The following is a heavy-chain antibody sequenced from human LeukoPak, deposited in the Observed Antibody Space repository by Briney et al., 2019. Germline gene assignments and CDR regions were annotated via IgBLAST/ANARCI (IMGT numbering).Heavy chain of an antibody. CDR3: ARSLRRSGSYFYY. CDR2: IKQDGSEK. CDR1: GFTFSSYA. Sequence: GESLKISCAASGFTFSSYAMSWVRQAPGKGLEWVANIKQDGSEKYYVDSVKGRFTISRDNAKNSLYLQMNSLRAEDTAVYYCARSLRRSGSYFYYWGQGTLVTVSS. J-gene: IGHJ4*02. D-gene: IGHD3-10*01. V-gene: IGHV3-7*01.